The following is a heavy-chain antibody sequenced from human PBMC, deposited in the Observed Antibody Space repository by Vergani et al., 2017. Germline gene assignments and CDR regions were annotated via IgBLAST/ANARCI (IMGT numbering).Heavy chain of an antibody. CDR2: IHTSGST. CDR3: ARGSGLGCSCCRPLFDY. V-gene: IGHV4-61*02. Sequence: QVQLQESGPGLVKPSQTLSLTCTVSGGSINSQNYYWSWIRQPAGKGLEWIGRIHTSGSTNYNPSLKSRVTMSEDTSKNQFSLNLTSVTAADTAGYFCARGSGLGCSCCRPLFDYWGQGILVTVSS. CDR1: GGSINSQNYY. J-gene: IGHJ4*02. D-gene: IGHD2-15*01.